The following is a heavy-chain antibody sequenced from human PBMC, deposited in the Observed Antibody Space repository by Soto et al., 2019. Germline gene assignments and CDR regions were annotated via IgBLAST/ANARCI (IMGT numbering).Heavy chain of an antibody. Sequence: GGSLRLSCAASGLTFSGSSIHWVRQASGKGLEWVGRIRSRTDNYATAYGASVKGRFTVSRDDSKNTAYLQMNSLKTEDTAVYFCTTSPGAENWGQGTMVTVSS. J-gene: IGHJ4*02. V-gene: IGHV3-73*01. CDR3: TTSPGAEN. CDR1: GLTFSGSS. CDR2: IRSRTDNYAT.